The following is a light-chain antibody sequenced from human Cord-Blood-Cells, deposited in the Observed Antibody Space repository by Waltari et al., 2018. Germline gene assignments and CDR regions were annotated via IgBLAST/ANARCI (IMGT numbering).Light chain of an antibody. Sequence: QSALTQPASVSGSPGQSITISCTGTSSDVGGYNYVSWYQQHPGKAPKLMSYDVSKRPAGVTRRFRGSKAGNAASLTSSGLQAEDEADYYCSSYTSSSTPVVFGGGTKLTVL. CDR3: SSYTSSSTPVV. V-gene: IGLV2-14*01. CDR1: SSDVGGYNY. J-gene: IGLJ2*01. CDR2: DVS.